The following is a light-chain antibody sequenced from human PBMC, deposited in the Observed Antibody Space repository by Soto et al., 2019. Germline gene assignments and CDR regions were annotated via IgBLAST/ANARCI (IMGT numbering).Light chain of an antibody. CDR3: QQYGRSPWT. CDR1: QSVSSSY. CDR2: GAS. Sequence: EVVLTRSPDTLSLSPWEIATLSCRASQSVSSSYLAWYQQKPGQAPRLLIYGASSRATGIPDRFSGSGSGTDFTLTITRLQPEDFAVYYCQQYGRSPWTSGQVTKVDIK. J-gene: IGKJ1*01. V-gene: IGKV3-20*01.